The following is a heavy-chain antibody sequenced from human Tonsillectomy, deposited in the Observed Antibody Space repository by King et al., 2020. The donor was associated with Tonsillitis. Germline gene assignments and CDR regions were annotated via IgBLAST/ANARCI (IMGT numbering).Heavy chain of an antibody. CDR3: ARELPVGSANWRYKEGYWYFDL. D-gene: IGHD1-1*01. Sequence: QLVQSGGGLVKPGGSLRLSCAASGFTFSNYGINWVRQAPGKGLEWVSSISSGSSYIYYADSVKGRFTISRDNVKKSLYLQMNSLRAEDTAVYYCARELPVGSANWRYKEGYWYFDLWGRGTLVTVSS. V-gene: IGHV3-21*01. J-gene: IGHJ2*01. CDR1: GFTFSNYG. CDR2: ISSGSSYI.